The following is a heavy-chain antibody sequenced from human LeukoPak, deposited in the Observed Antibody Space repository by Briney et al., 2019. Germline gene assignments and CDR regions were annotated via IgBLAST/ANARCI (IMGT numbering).Heavy chain of an antibody. Sequence: SETLSLTCTVSGGSISSSSYYWGWIRQPPGKGLEWIGSIYYSGSTYYNPSLKSRVTISVDTSKNQFSLKLSSVTAADTAVYYCATQLYYGSGESDYWGQGTLVTVSS. V-gene: IGHV4-39*07. D-gene: IGHD3-10*01. CDR2: IYYSGST. CDR3: ATQLYYGSGESDY. J-gene: IGHJ4*02. CDR1: GGSISSSSYY.